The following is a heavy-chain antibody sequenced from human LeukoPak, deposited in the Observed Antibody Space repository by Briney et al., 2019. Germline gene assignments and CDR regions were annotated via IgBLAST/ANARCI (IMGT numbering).Heavy chain of an antibody. Sequence: SETLSLTCTVSGGSISSGSYYWSWIRQPAGKGLEWIGRIYTSGSTNYNPSLKSRVTISVDTSKNQFSLKLSSVTAADTAVYYCARQRGLRIDYWGQGTLVTVSS. J-gene: IGHJ4*02. CDR2: IYTSGST. D-gene: IGHD5-12*01. CDR1: GGSISSGSYY. V-gene: IGHV4-61*02. CDR3: ARQRGLRIDY.